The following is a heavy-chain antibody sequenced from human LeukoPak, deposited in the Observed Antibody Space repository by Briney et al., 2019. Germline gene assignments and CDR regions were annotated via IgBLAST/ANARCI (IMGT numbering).Heavy chain of an antibody. D-gene: IGHD1-26*01. Sequence: GGSLRLSCAASGFTFSKYWMTWVRHAPGKGLEWVANIKQDGSGKYYVDSVKGRFTISRDNAKNSLYLQMNSLRAEDTAVYYCVREVGTTTTFDYWGQGTPVTVSS. CDR2: IKQDGSGK. CDR1: GFTFSKYW. CDR3: VREVGTTTTFDY. J-gene: IGHJ4*02. V-gene: IGHV3-7*01.